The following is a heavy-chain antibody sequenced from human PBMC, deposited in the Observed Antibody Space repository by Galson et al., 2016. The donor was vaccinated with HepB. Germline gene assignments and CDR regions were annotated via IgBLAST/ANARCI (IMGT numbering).Heavy chain of an antibody. Sequence: SVKVSCKASGYSFTNYGISWVRQAPGQGLEWMGRISVYNGNTNYAQKLQGRVTMTTDTSTSTANMELRSLRSYDTAGYYCAEENPVVPAANYYYYGMDVWGQGTTVTVSS. J-gene: IGHJ6*02. CDR1: GYSFTNYG. CDR2: ISVYNGNT. V-gene: IGHV1-18*01. D-gene: IGHD2-2*01. CDR3: AEENPVVPAANYYYYGMDV.